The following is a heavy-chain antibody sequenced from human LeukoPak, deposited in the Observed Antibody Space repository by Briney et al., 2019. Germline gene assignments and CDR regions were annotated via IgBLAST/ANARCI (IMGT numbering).Heavy chain of an antibody. CDR3: ARHGTTVTTLYYYYYYGMDV. CDR1: GFTFSSYS. V-gene: IGHV3-48*02. D-gene: IGHD4-11*01. Sequence: GGSLRLSCAASGFTFSSYSMNWVRQAPGKGLEWVSYISSSSSTIYYADSAKGRFTISRDNAKNSLYLQMNSLRDEDTAVYYCARHGTTVTTLYYYYYYGMDVWGQGTTVTVSS. J-gene: IGHJ6*02. CDR2: ISSSSSTI.